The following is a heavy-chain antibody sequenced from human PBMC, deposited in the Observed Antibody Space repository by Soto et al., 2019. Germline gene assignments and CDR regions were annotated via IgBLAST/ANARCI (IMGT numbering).Heavy chain of an antibody. D-gene: IGHD2-2*01. V-gene: IGHV1-69*13. CDR1: GGTFSSYA. CDR3: ASLLYCISTSCYSVNYYYGMDV. CDR2: IIPIFGTA. Sequence: SVKVSCKASGGTFSSYAISWVRQAPGQGLEWMGGIIPIFGTANYAQKFQGRVTITADESTSTAYMELSSLRSEDTAVYYCASLLYCISTSCYSVNYYYGMDVWGQGTTVTVSS. J-gene: IGHJ6*02.